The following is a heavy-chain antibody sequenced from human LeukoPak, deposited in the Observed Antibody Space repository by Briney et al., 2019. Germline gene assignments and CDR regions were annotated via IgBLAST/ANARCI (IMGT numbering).Heavy chain of an antibody. CDR3: ARLLPIQGEDV. V-gene: IGHV4-34*01. CDR1: GRSFTGYY. J-gene: IGHJ6*02. CDR2: INHSGGT. Sequence: PSETLSLTCAVYGRSFTGYYWSWFRQPPGKGLEWIAEINHSGGTNYNPSLKSRVTISIDTSKNQFSLKMTSVTAADTAVYYCARLLPIQGEDVWGQGTTVTVSS. D-gene: IGHD3-16*01.